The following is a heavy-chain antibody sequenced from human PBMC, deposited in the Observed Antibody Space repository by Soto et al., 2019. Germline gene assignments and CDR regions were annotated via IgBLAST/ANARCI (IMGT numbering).Heavy chain of an antibody. CDR2: ISGSGGST. J-gene: IGHJ4*02. CDR3: AKNGYYDYIWGSYHRFYYFDY. CDR1: GFTFSSYA. V-gene: IGHV3-23*01. Sequence: GGSLRLSCAASGFTFSSYAMSWVRQAPGKGLEWVSAISGSGGSTYYADSVKGRFTISRDNSKNTLYLQMNSLRAEDTAVYYCAKNGYYDYIWGSYHRFYYFDYWGQGTLVTVSS. D-gene: IGHD3-16*02.